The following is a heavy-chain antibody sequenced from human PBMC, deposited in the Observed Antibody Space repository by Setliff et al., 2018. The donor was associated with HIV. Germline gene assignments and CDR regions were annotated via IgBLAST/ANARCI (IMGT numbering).Heavy chain of an antibody. D-gene: IGHD6-19*01. Sequence: GGSLRLSCAASGFVFSNYAMNWVRQAPGKGLEWVASITTSSGYFSYSDSVKGRFTISRDNSKSSLYLRMNSLRAEDTAVYYCARDISYGSNWPDYWGQGTLVTVSS. CDR3: ARDISYGSNWPDY. V-gene: IGHV3-21*01. CDR2: ITTSSGYF. CDR1: GFVFSNYA. J-gene: IGHJ4*02.